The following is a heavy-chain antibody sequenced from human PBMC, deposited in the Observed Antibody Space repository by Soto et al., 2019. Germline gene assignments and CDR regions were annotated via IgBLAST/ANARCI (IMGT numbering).Heavy chain of an antibody. CDR2: ISGSGGST. Sequence: GGSLRLSCAASGFTFSSYAMSWVRQAPGKGLEWVSAISGSGGSTYYADSVKGRFTISRDNSKNTLYLQMNSLRAEDTAVYYCAIQRPYYYDSSGSKYYFDYWGQGTLVTVSS. CDR3: AIQRPYYYDSSGSKYYFDY. CDR1: GFTFSSYA. J-gene: IGHJ4*02. V-gene: IGHV3-23*01. D-gene: IGHD3-22*01.